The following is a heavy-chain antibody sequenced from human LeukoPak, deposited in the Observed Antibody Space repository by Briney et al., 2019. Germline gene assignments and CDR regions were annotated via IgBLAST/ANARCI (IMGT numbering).Heavy chain of an antibody. J-gene: IGHJ4*02. CDR2: INHSGGT. CDR1: GGSISSSSYY. CDR3: ARGRYNWKEVDY. D-gene: IGHD1-20*01. Sequence: PSETLSLTCTVSGGSISSSSYYWSWIRQPPGKGLEWIGEINHSGGTNYNPSLKSRVTISVDTSKNQFSLKLSSVTAADTAVYYCARGRYNWKEVDYWGQGTLVTVSS. V-gene: IGHV4-39*07.